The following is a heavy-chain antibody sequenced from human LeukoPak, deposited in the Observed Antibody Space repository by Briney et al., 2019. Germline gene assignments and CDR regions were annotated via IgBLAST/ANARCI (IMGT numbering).Heavy chain of an antibody. CDR2: ISSSSSTI. V-gene: IGHV3-48*01. J-gene: IGHJ4*02. CDR1: GFTFSSYS. D-gene: IGHD3-9*01. CDR3: AKDSSYFDWYILDY. Sequence: PGGSLRLSCAASGFTFSSYSMNWVRQAPGKGLEWVSYISSSSSTIYYADSVKGRFTISRDNAKNSLYLQMNSLRAEDTAVYYCAKDSSYFDWYILDYWGQGTLVTVSS.